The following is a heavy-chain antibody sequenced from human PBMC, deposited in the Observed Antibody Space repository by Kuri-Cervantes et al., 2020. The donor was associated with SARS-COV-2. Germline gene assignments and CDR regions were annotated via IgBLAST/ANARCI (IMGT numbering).Heavy chain of an antibody. D-gene: IGHD1-26*01. CDR1: GFTFSSYA. CDR3: AKSRTRVGDSTDY. CDR2: ISGSGSST. Sequence: GGSLRLSCAASGFTFSSYAMSWVRQAPGKGLEWVSSISGSGSSTYYTDSVKGRFTISRDNSKNTQYLQMDSLRAEDTAVYYCAKSRTRVGDSTDYWGPGTLVTVSS. J-gene: IGHJ4*02. V-gene: IGHV3-23*01.